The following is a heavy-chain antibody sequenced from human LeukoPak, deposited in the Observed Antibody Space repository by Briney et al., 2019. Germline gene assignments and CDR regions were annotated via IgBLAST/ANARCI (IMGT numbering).Heavy chain of an antibody. J-gene: IGHJ4*02. CDR3: ARDADNWNYEEALDY. CDR2: INPNSGGT. CDR1: GYTLSGYY. Sequence: ASVKVSCKASGYTLSGYYMHWARQAPGQGLEWMGWINPNSGGTNYAQKFQGRVTMTRDTSISTAYMELSRLRSDDTAVYYCARDADNWNYEEALDYWGQGTLVTVSS. D-gene: IGHD1-7*01. V-gene: IGHV1-2*02.